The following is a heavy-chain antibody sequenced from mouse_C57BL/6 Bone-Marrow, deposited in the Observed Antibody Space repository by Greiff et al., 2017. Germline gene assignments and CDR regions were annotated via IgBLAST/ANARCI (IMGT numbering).Heavy chain of an antibody. CDR3: ARGGYFDV. CDR2: FTMYSDAT. J-gene: IGHJ1*03. Sequence: LQQPGAELVKPGASVQLSCKDSYFSFMASAMHWVKQRPGHGLEWLGSFTMYSDATEYSENFNGKATLTANTSSSTAYMELNSLTSEDSAIYYCARGGYFDVWGTGTTVTVSS. V-gene: IGHV1-49*01. CDR1: YFSFMASA.